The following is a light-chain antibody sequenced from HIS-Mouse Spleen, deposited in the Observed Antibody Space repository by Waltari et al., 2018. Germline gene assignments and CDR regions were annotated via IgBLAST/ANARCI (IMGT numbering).Light chain of an antibody. Sequence: SYELTQPPSVSVSLGQMARITCSGEALPKKYAYWYQQKPGQFPVLVIYKDSERPSGSPERLSGSSSGTIVTLTISGGQAEDEADYYCLSADSSGTWVFGGGTKLTVL. CDR2: KDS. CDR3: LSADSSGTWV. V-gene: IGLV3-16*01. CDR1: ALPKKY. J-gene: IGLJ3*02.